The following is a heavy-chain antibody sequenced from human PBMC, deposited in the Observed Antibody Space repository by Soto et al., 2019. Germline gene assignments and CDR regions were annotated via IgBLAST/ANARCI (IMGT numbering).Heavy chain of an antibody. CDR3: AKDLVPAATRYYYGMDV. Sequence: EVQLLESGGGLVQPGGSLRLSCAASGFTFSSYAMSWVRQAPGKGLEWVSAISGSGGSTYYADSVKGRFTISRDNSKNTLYLQMNSLRAEDTAVYYCAKDLVPAATRYYYGMDVWGQGTTVTVSS. V-gene: IGHV3-23*01. J-gene: IGHJ6*02. D-gene: IGHD2-2*01. CDR1: GFTFSSYA. CDR2: ISGSGGST.